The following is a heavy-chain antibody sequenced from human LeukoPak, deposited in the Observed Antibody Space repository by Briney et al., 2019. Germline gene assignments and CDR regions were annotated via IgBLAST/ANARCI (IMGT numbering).Heavy chain of an antibody. CDR2: INPSDGRT. CDR3: ARGSYYSYYMDV. J-gene: IGHJ6*03. Sequence: ASETVSFRASGYTFTIYYMHWGRQAPGEGGEGMGRINPSDGRTKYTQKFQGRVTITRDMSTSKVYMEMSSVRCDDTAVYYCARGSYYSYYMDVWGKGTTVTVSS. CDR1: GYTFTIYY. V-gene: IGHV1-46*01.